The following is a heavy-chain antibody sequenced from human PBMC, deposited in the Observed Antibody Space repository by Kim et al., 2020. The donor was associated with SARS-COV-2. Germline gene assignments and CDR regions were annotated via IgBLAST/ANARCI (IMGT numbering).Heavy chain of an antibody. CDR1: GGSFSGYY. CDR3: ARACRCSSTSCYYYYYYYGMDA. D-gene: IGHD2-2*01. V-gene: IGHV4-34*01. Sequence: SETLSLTCAVYGGSFSGYYWSWIRQPPGKGLEWIGEINHSGSTNYNPSLKSRVTISVDTSKNQFSLKLSSVTAADTAVYYCARACRCSSTSCYYYYYYYGMDAWGQGTTVTVSS. J-gene: IGHJ6*02. CDR2: INHSGST.